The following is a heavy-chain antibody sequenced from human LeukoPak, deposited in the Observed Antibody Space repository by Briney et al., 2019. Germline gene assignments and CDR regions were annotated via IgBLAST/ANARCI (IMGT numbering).Heavy chain of an antibody. CDR3: ARDSSAGDDCDY. CDR2: ISSSSSYI. J-gene: IGHJ4*02. Sequence: GGSLRLSCAASGFTFSSYSMNWVRQAPGKGLEWVSSISSSSSYIYYADSVKGRFTISRDNAKNSLYLQMTSLTAEDTGVYYCARDSSAGDDCDYWGQGTLVTVSS. V-gene: IGHV3-21*01. CDR1: GFTFSSYS. D-gene: IGHD6-19*01.